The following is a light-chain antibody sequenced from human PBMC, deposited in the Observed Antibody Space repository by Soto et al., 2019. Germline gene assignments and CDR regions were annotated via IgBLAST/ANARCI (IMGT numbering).Light chain of an antibody. CDR3: QQRSNWPIT. V-gene: IGKV3-11*01. J-gene: IGKJ5*01. CDR1: QSVSNN. CDR2: DAS. Sequence: EIVMTQSPATLSVSPVDSATLSGMASQSVSNNLAWYHQKPGQAPRVLIYDASNRATGIPARFSGSGSGTDFTLTISSLEPEDFAVYYCQQRSNWPITFGQGTRLEIK.